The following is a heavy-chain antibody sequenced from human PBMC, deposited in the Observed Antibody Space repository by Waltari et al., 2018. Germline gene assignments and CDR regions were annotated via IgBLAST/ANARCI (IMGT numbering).Heavy chain of an antibody. CDR3: ARDTPAPRITGATSVDY. CDR1: GYSISSGYY. CDR2: IYHSGST. D-gene: IGHD1-20*01. J-gene: IGHJ4*02. V-gene: IGHV4-38-2*02. Sequence: QVQLQESGPGLVKPSETLSLTCAVSGYSISSGYYWGWIRQPPGKGLEWIGSIYHSGSTFYNPSLESRVTISVDTAKNQFSLKLSSVTAADTAVYYCARDTPAPRITGATSVDYWGQGTLVTVSS.